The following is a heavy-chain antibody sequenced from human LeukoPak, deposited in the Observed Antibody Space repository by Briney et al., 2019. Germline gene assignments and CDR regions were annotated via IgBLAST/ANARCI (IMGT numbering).Heavy chain of an antibody. CDR1: GGSISSGGYY. V-gene: IGHV4-30-2*01. J-gene: IGHJ4*02. CDR2: IYHSGST. CDR3: ARGTNCSSTSCPHDY. Sequence: SETLSLTCTVSGGSISSGGYYWSWIRQPPGKGLEWIGYIYHSGSTYYNPSLKSRVTISVDRSKNQFSLKLSSVTAADTAVYYCARGTNCSSTSCPHDYWGQGTLVTVSS. D-gene: IGHD2-2*01.